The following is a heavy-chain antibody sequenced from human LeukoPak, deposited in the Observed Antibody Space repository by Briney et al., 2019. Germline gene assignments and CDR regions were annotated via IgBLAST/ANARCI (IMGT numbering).Heavy chain of an antibody. J-gene: IGHJ4*02. V-gene: IGHV4-59*08. D-gene: IGHD3-9*01. CDR2: IYYSGST. CDR1: GGSISTYY. Sequence: SETLSLTCTVSGGSISTYYWNWIRQPPGKGLEWIGYIYYSGSTSYNPSLKSRVTISADTSKNRFSLKLSSVTAADTAVYYCARAPPYYDVLTGYYPSYFDYWGQGTLVTVSS. CDR3: ARAPPYYDVLTGYYPSYFDY.